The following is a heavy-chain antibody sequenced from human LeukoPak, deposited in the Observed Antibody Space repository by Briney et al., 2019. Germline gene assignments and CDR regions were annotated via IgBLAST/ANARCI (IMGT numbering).Heavy chain of an antibody. CDR2: ISYDGSNK. V-gene: IGHV3-30-3*01. D-gene: IGHD5-24*01. Sequence: PGRSLRLSCAASGFTSSSYAMHWVRQAPGKGLEWVAVISYDGSNKYYADSVKGRFTISRDNSKNTLYLQMNSLRAEDTAVYYCARDRGDGYNYFDYWGQGTLVTVSS. CDR1: GFTSSSYA. CDR3: ARDRGDGYNYFDY. J-gene: IGHJ4*02.